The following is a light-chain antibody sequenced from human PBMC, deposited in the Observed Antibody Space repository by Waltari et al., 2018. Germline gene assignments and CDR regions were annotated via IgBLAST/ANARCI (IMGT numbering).Light chain of an antibody. CDR3: CSYAGFYTYV. V-gene: IGLV2-11*01. CDR1: SSDVGCFNY. Sequence: QSALTQPRSVSGSPGQSVTVSCTGTSSDVGCFNYVSWFQQHPGEAPKLIIYDGTNRPSGVRGRFSGSKSGNTAYLTISGLQAEDDSGDYCCSYAGFYTYVFGTGTKVTVL. J-gene: IGLJ1*01. CDR2: DGT.